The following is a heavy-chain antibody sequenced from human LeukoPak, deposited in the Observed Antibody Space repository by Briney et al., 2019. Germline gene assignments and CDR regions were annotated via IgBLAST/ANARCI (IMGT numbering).Heavy chain of an antibody. J-gene: IGHJ4*02. D-gene: IGHD3-10*01. Sequence: GQSLRLSCAASGFTFTNAWMNWVRQAPGKGLAWGGRIKSKGDGDTTDYAAPVKGRFTMSRDDSKAALYLQMNYLQAEDTAIYYCTTDLGLTMIRGVIVSWGQGALVTVSS. CDR1: GFTFTNAW. CDR3: TTDLGLTMIRGVIVS. V-gene: IGHV3-15*01. CDR2: IKSKGDGDTT.